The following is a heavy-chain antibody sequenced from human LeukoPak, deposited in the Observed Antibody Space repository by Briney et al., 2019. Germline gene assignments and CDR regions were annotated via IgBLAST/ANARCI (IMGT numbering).Heavy chain of an antibody. CDR3: ARDQDWAFDY. D-gene: IGHD3/OR15-3a*01. CDR1: GFSFSSHS. V-gene: IGHV3-48*01. CDR2: ISGSSTTI. Sequence: GGSLRLSCAASGFSFSSHSMNWVRQAPGKGLEWVPYISGSSTTIDYADSAKGRFIISRDNAKKSLYLQMNNLRAEDTAVYYCARDQDWAFDYWGQGILVTVSS. J-gene: IGHJ4*02.